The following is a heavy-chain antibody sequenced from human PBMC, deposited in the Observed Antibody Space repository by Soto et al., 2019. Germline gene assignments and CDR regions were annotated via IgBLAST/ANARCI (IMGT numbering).Heavy chain of an antibody. CDR1: GFTFSGFW. V-gene: IGHV3-74*01. D-gene: IGHD6-19*01. Sequence: EVQLVESGGGLVQPGGSLRLSCTASGFTFSGFWMHWVRQAPGKGLVWVSRINGDGSVTNYADSVKGRFTISRDNAKNTLYLQMNSLGVEDTAVYYCVRVKGNSGWGAFDYWGQGTLVTVSS. CDR3: VRVKGNSGWGAFDY. J-gene: IGHJ4*02. CDR2: INGDGSVT.